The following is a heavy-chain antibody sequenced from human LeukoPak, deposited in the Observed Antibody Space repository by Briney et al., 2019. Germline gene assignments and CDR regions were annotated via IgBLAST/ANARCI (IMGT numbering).Heavy chain of an antibody. CDR1: GFTFSSYG. J-gene: IGHJ4*02. D-gene: IGHD2-15*01. CDR3: AREEGCSGGSCYRVQYDY. Sequence: PGGSLRLSCAASGFTFSSYGMNWVRQAPGKGLEWVSSITSSGSYIFYADSVKGRFTISRDNAKNSLYLQMNSLRAEDTAVYYCAREEGCSGGSCYRVQYDYWGQGTLVTVSS. CDR2: ITSSGSYI. V-gene: IGHV3-21*01.